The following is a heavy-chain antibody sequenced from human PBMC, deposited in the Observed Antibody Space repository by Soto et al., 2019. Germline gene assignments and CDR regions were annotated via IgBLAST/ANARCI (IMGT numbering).Heavy chain of an antibody. CDR2: IIPKYDSV. Sequence: QVELVQSGAEVKKPGSSVKVSCQASEDTFRNYAISWVRQAPGQGLEWIGQIIPKYDSVNYAQSFQGRVTISADKSTNTAYMELSSLRSEDTALYYCATHREGATYYFDYWGQGTLLTVSS. CDR1: EDTFRNYA. D-gene: IGHD1-26*01. J-gene: IGHJ4*02. V-gene: IGHV1-69*06. CDR3: ATHREGATYYFDY.